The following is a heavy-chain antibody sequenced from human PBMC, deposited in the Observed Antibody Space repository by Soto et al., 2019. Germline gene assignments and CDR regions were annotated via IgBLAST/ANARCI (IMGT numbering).Heavy chain of an antibody. CDR1: GGTFSSYA. CDR2: IIPIFGTA. D-gene: IGHD6-19*01. CDR3: AILNIRYSSCWYNYYGMDV. Sequence: QVQLVQSGAEVKKPGSSVKVSCKASGGTFSSYAISWVRQAPGQGLEWMGGIIPIFGTANYAQKFQGRVTITADESTSTAYMELSSLRSEDTAVYYCAILNIRYSSCWYNYYGMDVWGQGTTVTVSS. V-gene: IGHV1-69*01. J-gene: IGHJ6*02.